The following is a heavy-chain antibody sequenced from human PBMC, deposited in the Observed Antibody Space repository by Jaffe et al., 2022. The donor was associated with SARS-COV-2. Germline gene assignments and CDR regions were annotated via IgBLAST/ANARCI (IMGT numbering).Heavy chain of an antibody. V-gene: IGHV4-31*03. CDR2: IYYSGST. CDR1: GGSIRSGGYY. CDR3: ARDRGYYFDSSGYYFDY. D-gene: IGHD3-22*01. Sequence: QVQLQESGPGLVKPSQTLSLTCTVSGGSIRSGGYYWSWIRQHPGKGLEWIGYIYYSGSTYYNPSLKSRLTISVDTSKNQFSLKLSSVTAADTAVYYCARDRGYYFDSSGYYFDYWGQGTLVTVSS. J-gene: IGHJ4*02.